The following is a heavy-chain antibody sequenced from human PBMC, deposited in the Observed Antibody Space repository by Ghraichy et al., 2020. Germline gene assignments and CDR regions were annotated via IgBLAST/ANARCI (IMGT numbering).Heavy chain of an antibody. D-gene: IGHD3-10*01. J-gene: IGHJ4*02. Sequence: SVKVSCKASGGTFSSTAISWVRQAPGQGLEWMGGIIPIFGTANYAQKFQGRVTITADESTSTAYMELSSLRSDDTAVYYCAGPDYYALGSYYCHYWGQGTLVTVSS. CDR3: AGPDYYALGSYYCHY. CDR1: GGTFSSTA. CDR2: IIPIFGTA. V-gene: IGHV1-69*13.